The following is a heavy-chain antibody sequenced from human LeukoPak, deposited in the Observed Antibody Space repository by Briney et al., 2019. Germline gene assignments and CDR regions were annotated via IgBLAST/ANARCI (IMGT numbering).Heavy chain of an antibody. V-gene: IGHV3-48*03. CDR3: ARRGTTYCTVDSCHPNWFDP. CDR2: INPSGNTF. J-gene: IGHJ5*02. D-gene: IGHD2-15*01. CDR1: GFTFSSFE. Sequence: GGSLRLSCAASGFTFSSFEVPWVPRAPGKGLEWVSTINPSGNTFYYADSVRGRFTISRDNAKNSLYLQMNSLRAEDTAVYYCARRGTTYCTVDSCHPNWFDPWGQGTLVTVSS.